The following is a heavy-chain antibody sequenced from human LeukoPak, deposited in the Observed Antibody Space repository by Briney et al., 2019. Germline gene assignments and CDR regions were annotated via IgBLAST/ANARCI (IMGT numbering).Heavy chain of an antibody. CDR1: GGTFSSYA. CDR3: ARVRGVSEYFQH. Sequence: GASVKVSCKASGGTFSSYAISWVRQAPGQGLEWMGGIIPIFGTANYAQKFQGRVTINADESTSTAYMELSSLRSEDTAVYYCARVRGVSEYFQHWGQGTLVTVSS. CDR2: IIPIFGTA. V-gene: IGHV1-69*13. D-gene: IGHD3-10*01. J-gene: IGHJ1*01.